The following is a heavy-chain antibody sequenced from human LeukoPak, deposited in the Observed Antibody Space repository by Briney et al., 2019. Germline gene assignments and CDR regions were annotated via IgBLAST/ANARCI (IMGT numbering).Heavy chain of an antibody. CDR3: ARTTNLVVPAANLYYYYYMDV. J-gene: IGHJ6*03. D-gene: IGHD2-2*01. Sequence: SQTLSLTCAISGDSVSSNSAAWNWIRQSPSRGLEWLGRTYYRSKWYNDYAVSVKSQITINPDTSKNQFSLQLNSVTPEDTAVYYCARTTNLVVPAANLYYYYYMDVWGKGTTVTVSS. CDR2: TYYRSKWYN. V-gene: IGHV6-1*01. CDR1: GDSVSSNSAA.